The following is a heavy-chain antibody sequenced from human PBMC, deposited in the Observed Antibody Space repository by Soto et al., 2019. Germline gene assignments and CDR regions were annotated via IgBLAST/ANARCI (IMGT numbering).Heavy chain of an antibody. CDR1: GFTFSDYY. Sequence: QVQLVESGGGLVKPGGSLRLSCAASGFTFSDYYMSWIRQAPGKGLEWVSYISSSSSYTNYADSVKGRFTISRDNAKNSLYLQMNSLRAEDTAVYYCARDMVVVVADAGIFDYWGQGTLVTVSS. J-gene: IGHJ4*02. D-gene: IGHD2-15*01. V-gene: IGHV3-11*06. CDR3: ARDMVVVVADAGIFDY. CDR2: ISSSSSYT.